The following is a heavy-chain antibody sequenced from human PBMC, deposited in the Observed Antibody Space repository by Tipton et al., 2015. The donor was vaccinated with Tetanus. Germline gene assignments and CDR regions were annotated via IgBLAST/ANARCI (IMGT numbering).Heavy chain of an antibody. Sequence: QSGAEVKKPGASVKVSCKASGNTFTSHGITWVRQAPGQGLEWMGRVIPSLDTSDYSSKFRGRVTMTADKSTTTAYMKLTSLRPDDTAVYFCATEQGYFDSWGQGTLVTVSS. V-gene: IGHV1-69*04. J-gene: IGHJ4*02. D-gene: IGHD2-15*01. CDR1: GNTFTSHG. CDR2: VIPSLDTS. CDR3: ATEQGYFDS.